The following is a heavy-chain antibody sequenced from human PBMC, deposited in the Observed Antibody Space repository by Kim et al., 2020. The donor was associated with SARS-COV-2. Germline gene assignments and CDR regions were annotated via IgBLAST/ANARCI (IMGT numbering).Heavy chain of an antibody. D-gene: IGHD2-15*01. CDR3: AREQVGGYDAFDI. CDR2: ISYDGSNK. J-gene: IGHJ3*02. V-gene: IGHV3-30*04. CDR1: GFTFSSYA. Sequence: GGSLRLSCAASGFTFSSYAMHWVRQAPGKGLEWVAVISYDGSNKYYADSVKGRFTISRDNSKNTLYLQMNSLRAEDTAVYYCAREQVGGYDAFDIWGQGTMVTVSS.